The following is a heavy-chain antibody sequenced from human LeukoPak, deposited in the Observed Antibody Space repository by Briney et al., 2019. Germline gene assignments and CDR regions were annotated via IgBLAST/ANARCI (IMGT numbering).Heavy chain of an antibody. D-gene: IGHD1-26*01. CDR1: GGSFTAYY. V-gene: IGHV4-34*01. J-gene: IGHJ2*01. Sequence: PSETLSLTCTVHGGSFTAYYWSWIRQPPGKGPEWIGKINHSGSTDYNPSLKSRVTISVDTSKNQFSLKLSSVTAADTAVYYCARTTIVGATPYWYFDLWGRGTLVTVSS. CDR2: INHSGST. CDR3: ARTTIVGATPYWYFDL.